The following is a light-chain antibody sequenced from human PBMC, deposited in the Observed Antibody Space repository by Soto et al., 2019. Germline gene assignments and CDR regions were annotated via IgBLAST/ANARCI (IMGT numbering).Light chain of an antibody. CDR1: SSDVGSYDL. CDR3: CSYATTTL. V-gene: IGLV2-23*02. Sequence: QSALTQPASVSGSPGQSITISCTGTSSDVGSYDLVSWYQQHPGNAPKLMIYEVSKRPSGVSDRFSGSKSGNTASLTISGLQADEEADYYCCSYATTTLFGGGTKVTVL. CDR2: EVS. J-gene: IGLJ2*01.